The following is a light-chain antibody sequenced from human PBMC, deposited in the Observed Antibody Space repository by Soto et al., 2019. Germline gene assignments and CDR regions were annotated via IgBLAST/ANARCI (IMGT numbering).Light chain of an antibody. CDR2: DAS. J-gene: IGKJ1*01. V-gene: IGKV3-11*01. CDR3: QPRSNWPWT. CDR1: QSVSSY. Sequence: EIVLTQSPATLSLSPGERATLSCRASQSVSSYLAWYQQKPGQAPRLLIYDASNRATGIPARFRGSGSGTHFTLPISSVEPDDVAVSFCQPRSNWPWTFGQGTKVEIK.